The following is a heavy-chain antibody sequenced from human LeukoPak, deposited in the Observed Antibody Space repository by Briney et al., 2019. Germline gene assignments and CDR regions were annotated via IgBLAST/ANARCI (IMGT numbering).Heavy chain of an antibody. J-gene: IGHJ6*03. D-gene: IGHD2-15*01. CDR2: IYYSGRT. Sequence: AETLSLTCTVSGGSISSYYWSWIRHPPGKGRGWIGYIYYSGRTNYNPSLKSRVTISVDTSKNQFSLKLSSVTAADTAVYYCARGGSGVVAATYYYYFMDVWGKGTTVTVP. CDR3: ARGGSGVVAATYYYYFMDV. V-gene: IGHV4-59*01. CDR1: GGSISSYY.